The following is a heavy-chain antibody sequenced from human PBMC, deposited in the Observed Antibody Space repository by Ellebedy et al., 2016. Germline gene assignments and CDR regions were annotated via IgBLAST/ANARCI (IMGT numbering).Heavy chain of an antibody. V-gene: IGHV4-31*03. CDR1: GGSISSGGYY. CDR3: ARDRKVVDCSSTSCYVTYYYGMDV. CDR2: IYYSGST. D-gene: IGHD2-2*01. J-gene: IGHJ6*02. Sequence: SETLSLXXTVSGGSISSGGYYWSWIRQHPGKGLEWIGYIYYSGSTYYNPSLKSRVTISVDTSKNQFSLKLSSVTAADTAVYYCARDRKVVDCSSTSCYVTYYYGMDVWGQGTTVTVSS.